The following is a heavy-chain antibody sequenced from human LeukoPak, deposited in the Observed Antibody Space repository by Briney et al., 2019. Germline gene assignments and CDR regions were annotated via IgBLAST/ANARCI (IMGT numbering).Heavy chain of an antibody. CDR3: TTLPLAAFGGADDAFDI. D-gene: IGHD3-16*01. V-gene: IGHV3-15*01. Sequence: PGGSLRLSCAASGFTFSNAWMSWVRQAPGKGLEWVGRIKSKTDGGTTDYAAPVKGRFTISRDDSKNTLYLQMNSLKTEDTAVYYCTTLPLAAFGGADDAFDIWGQGTMVTVSS. J-gene: IGHJ3*02. CDR2: IKSKTDGGTT. CDR1: GFTFSNAW.